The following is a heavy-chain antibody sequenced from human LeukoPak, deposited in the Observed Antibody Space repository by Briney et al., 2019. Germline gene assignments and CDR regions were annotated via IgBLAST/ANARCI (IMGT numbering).Heavy chain of an antibody. V-gene: IGHV4-4*07. CDR1: GGSISSYY. Sequence: PSETLSLTCTVSGGSISSYYWSWIRQRAGKGLEWIGRIYSSGSTNSDPSLKSRVTMSLDTSKNQFSLKLSSVTAADTAVYYCARSKAYYDSSGYANDCWGQGTLVTVSS. J-gene: IGHJ4*02. CDR3: ARSKAYYDSSGYANDC. D-gene: IGHD3-22*01. CDR2: IYSSGST.